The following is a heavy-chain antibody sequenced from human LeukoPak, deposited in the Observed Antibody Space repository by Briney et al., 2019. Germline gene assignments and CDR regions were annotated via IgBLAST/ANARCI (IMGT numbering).Heavy chain of an antibody. V-gene: IGHV1-69*13. CDR3: ARIRDGYNDAYDI. D-gene: IGHD5-24*01. J-gene: IGHJ3*02. Sequence: GASVKVSCKASGGTFSSYAISWVRQAPGQGIEWMGGIIPIFGTANYAQKFQGRVTITADESTSTAYMELSSLRSEDTAIYYCARIRDGYNDAYDIWGQGTVVTVPS. CDR1: GGTFSSYA. CDR2: IIPIFGTA.